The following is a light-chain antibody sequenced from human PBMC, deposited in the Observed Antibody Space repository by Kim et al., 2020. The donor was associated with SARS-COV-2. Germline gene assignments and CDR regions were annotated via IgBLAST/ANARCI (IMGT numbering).Light chain of an antibody. CDR1: VLAKKY. CDR3: YSAADNNLGV. J-gene: IGLJ3*02. Sequence: VSPGPTARIPCSGDVLAKKYARWFQQKPGQAPVLVIYKDSERPSGIPERFSGSSSGTTVTLTLSGAQVEDEADYYCYSAADNNLGVFGGGTQLTVL. V-gene: IGLV3-27*01. CDR2: KDS.